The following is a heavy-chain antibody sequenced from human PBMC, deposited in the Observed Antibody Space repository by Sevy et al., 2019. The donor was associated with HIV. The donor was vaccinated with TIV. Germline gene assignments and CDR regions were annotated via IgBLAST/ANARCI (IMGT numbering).Heavy chain of an antibody. V-gene: IGHV1-24*01. CDR2: FDPEDGET. CDR1: GYTLTELS. CDR3: ATLPPNILVVPALDI. J-gene: IGHJ3*02. D-gene: IGHD2-2*01. Sequence: ASVKVSCKVSGYTLTELSMHWVRQAPGKGLEWMGVFDPEDGETIYAKKFQGRVTMTEDTSTDTAYMELSSLRSEDMAVYYCATLPPNILVVPALDIWSKGTMLTVSS.